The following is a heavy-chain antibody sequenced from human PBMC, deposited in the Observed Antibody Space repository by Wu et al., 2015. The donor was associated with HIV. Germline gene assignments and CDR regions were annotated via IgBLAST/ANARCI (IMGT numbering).Heavy chain of an antibody. CDR3: ARELEDPAIMVRAGFDP. Sequence: QVQLVQSGAEVKKPGLSVRVSCKASGGIFSKYDINWVRQAPGQGLEWMGGTTPMFGTTNYAQKSQGRVTITSDVYTGTVYMELSSLRSEDTAIYYCARELEDPAIMVRAGFDPVGPGNPGHRLL. J-gene: IGHJ5*02. V-gene: IGHV1-69*05. CDR2: TTPMFGTT. CDR1: GGIFSKYD. D-gene: IGHD3-10*01.